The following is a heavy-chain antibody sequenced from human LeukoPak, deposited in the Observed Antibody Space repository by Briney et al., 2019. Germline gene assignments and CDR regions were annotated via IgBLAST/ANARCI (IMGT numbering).Heavy chain of an antibody. CDR3: ARGGGMVGATSGEFDY. CDR2: INPNSGGT. CDR1: GYTFTGYY. J-gene: IGHJ4*02. D-gene: IGHD1-26*01. Sequence: GASVSVSCTAYGYTFTGYYMHWVRQAPGQGLEWMGWINPNSGGTNYAQKFQGRVTMTRDTSISTAYMELSRLRSDDTAVYYCARGGGMVGATSGEFDYWGQGTLVTDSS. V-gene: IGHV1-2*02.